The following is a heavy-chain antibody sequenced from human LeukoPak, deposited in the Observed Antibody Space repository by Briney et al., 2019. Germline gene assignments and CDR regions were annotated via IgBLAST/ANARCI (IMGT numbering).Heavy chain of an antibody. Sequence: KSSETLSLTCTISGGSFSIPDYTYYWGWIRQPPGKGLEWIGSIYDSGTTYYNSSLKSRVTISLDTSKNLFSLNLTSVTAADTAVFYCVRLTGSYYDYWGQGTLVTVSS. J-gene: IGHJ4*02. D-gene: IGHD1-26*01. CDR3: VRLTGSYYDY. CDR2: IYDSGTT. V-gene: IGHV4-39*07. CDR1: GGSFSIPDYTYY.